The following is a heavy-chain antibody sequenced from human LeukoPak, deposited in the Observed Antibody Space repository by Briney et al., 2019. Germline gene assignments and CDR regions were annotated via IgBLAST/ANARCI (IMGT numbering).Heavy chain of an antibody. Sequence: QSGGSLRLSCAASGFTFSSYAMHWVRQAPVKGLEYVSAISSNGGSTYYADSVKGRFTISRDNSKNTLYLQMGSLRAEDMAVYYCARVSLDGPEDYWGQGTLVTVSS. CDR1: GFTFSSYA. J-gene: IGHJ4*02. CDR3: ARVSLDGPEDY. D-gene: IGHD3-10*01. V-gene: IGHV3-64*02. CDR2: ISSNGGST.